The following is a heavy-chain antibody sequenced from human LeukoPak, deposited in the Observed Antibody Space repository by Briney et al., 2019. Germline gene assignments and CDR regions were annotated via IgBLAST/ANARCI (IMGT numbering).Heavy chain of an antibody. V-gene: IGHV3-23*01. Sequence: GGSLRLSCAASGFTFNSYDMNWVRQAPGKGLECISGFSGSGGSTYYADSVKGRFTISRDNFRNTVFLQMNSLRAEDTAVYYCASQTLYTDAFDYWGQGTLVTVSS. CDR3: ASQTLYTDAFDY. J-gene: IGHJ4*02. CDR2: FSGSGGST. D-gene: IGHD2-2*02. CDR1: GFTFNSYD.